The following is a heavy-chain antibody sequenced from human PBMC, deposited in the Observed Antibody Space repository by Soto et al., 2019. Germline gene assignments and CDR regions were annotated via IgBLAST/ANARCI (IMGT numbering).Heavy chain of an antibody. CDR1: TYS. D-gene: IGHD6-13*01. J-gene: IGHJ6*02. Sequence: TYSMNWVRQAPGKGLEWVSYITSSSSTIYYADSVKGRFTISRDNAKNSLYLQMNSLRDEDTAVYYCARTLAAAAYYYYYGMDVWGQGTTVTVSS. V-gene: IGHV3-48*02. CDR2: ITSSSSTI. CDR3: ARTLAAAAYYYYYGMDV.